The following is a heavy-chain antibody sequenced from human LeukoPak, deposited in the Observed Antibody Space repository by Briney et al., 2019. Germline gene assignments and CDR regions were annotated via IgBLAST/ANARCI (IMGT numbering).Heavy chain of an antibody. J-gene: IGHJ4*02. Sequence: GGSLRLSCAASGFTFSNYGMHWVRQAPGKGLEWVAIISSVGGDKYYADSVKGRFTISRDNSKNTQYLQMNSLRAEDTAVYYCAKDGPGFSGWADYWGQGTLVTVSS. CDR3: AKDGPGFSGWADY. CDR1: GFTFSNYG. V-gene: IGHV3-30*18. D-gene: IGHD6-19*01. CDR2: ISSVGGDK.